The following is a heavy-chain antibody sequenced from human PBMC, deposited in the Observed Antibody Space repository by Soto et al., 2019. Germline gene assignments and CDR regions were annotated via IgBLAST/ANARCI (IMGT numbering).Heavy chain of an antibody. D-gene: IGHD3-3*01. J-gene: IGHJ6*03. CDR2: ISQDGSNK. CDR1: GFTFTTCV. Sequence: QVQLVESGGGVVQPGRSLRLSCAASGFTFTTCVMHWVRQAPGKGLEWVALISQDGSNKYYAESVKGRFTISRDNSKNTLNLQMNSLRAEDTAVYYCASNYYDFWSGYYDSYYLDVWGKGTMVTVSS. CDR3: ASNYYDFWSGYYDSYYLDV. V-gene: IGHV3-30*03.